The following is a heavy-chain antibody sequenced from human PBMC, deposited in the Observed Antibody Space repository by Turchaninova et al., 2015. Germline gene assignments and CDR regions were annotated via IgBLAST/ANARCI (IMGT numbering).Heavy chain of an antibody. CDR1: GFRFSTYN. D-gene: IGHD5-18*01. Sequence: EVQLVESGGGLVQPGGSVRLSCAASGFRFSTYNMHWVRQAPGKGLVWVARISDDGSYTNYADSVKGRFTISRDNAKNTVFLQMSSLRADDTALYYCARDVSWILGDVWGQGTSVTVSS. CDR2: ISDDGSYT. J-gene: IGHJ6*02. CDR3: ARDVSWILGDV. V-gene: IGHV3-74*01.